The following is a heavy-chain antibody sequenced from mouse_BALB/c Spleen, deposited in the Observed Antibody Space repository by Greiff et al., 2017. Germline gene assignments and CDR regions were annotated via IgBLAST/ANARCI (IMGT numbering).Heavy chain of an antibody. CDR2: ISDGGSYT. D-gene: IGHD2-9*01. J-gene: IGHJ2*01. CDR3: AKSYYGYPYFDY. Sequence: EGKLVESGGGLVKPGGSLKLSCAASGFTFSDYYMYWVRQTPEKRLEWVATISDGGSYTYYPDSVKGRFTISRDNAKNNLYLQMSSLKSEDTAMYYCAKSYYGYPYFDYWGQGTTLTVSS. V-gene: IGHV5-4*02. CDR1: GFTFSDYY.